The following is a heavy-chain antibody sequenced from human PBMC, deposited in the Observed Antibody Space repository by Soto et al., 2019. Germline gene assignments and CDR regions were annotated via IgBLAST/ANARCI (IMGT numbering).Heavy chain of an antibody. V-gene: IGHV4-59*01. Sequence: SATLSLTRTVSGGSISSYCWSWHRQPPGEGLEWVGYMYYSRSTNYNPSTKSRVTIAVDTAKNQFSLKLSSGTAADTAGYYCARDWSVACDFWRGYRDAFDIGGQGTMVTVSS. J-gene: IGHJ3*02. CDR3: ARDWSVACDFWRGYRDAFDI. D-gene: IGHD3-3*01. CDR2: MYYSRST. CDR1: GGSISSYC.